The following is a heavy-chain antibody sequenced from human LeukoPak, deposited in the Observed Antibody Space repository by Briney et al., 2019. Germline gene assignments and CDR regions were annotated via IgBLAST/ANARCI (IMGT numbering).Heavy chain of an antibody. Sequence: KHGESLKISCKGSGYSFTTYWIGWVRQMPGKGLEWMGIIYPGDSDTRYSPSFQGQVTISADKSVSPAYLQWSSLKASDTATYFCARRLTTGFGVIDYWGQGTLVTVSS. CDR1: GYSFTTYW. D-gene: IGHD4-11*01. CDR2: IYPGDSDT. V-gene: IGHV5-51*01. J-gene: IGHJ4*02. CDR3: ARRLTTGFGVIDY.